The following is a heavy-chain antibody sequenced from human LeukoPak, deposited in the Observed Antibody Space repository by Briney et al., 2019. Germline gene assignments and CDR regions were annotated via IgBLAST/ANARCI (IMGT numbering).Heavy chain of an antibody. CDR2: IDDSGST. D-gene: IGHD6-13*01. Sequence: SETLSLTCTVSAGSISSYYWGWIRQSPGKGLEWIGYIDDSGSTSYNPSLKSRVTISVDASKNHFSLKVSSVSAADTAVYYCARRHSSTSWFLDLWGRGTLVTVSS. J-gene: IGHJ2*01. V-gene: IGHV4-59*01. CDR1: AGSISSYY. CDR3: ARRHSSTSWFLDL.